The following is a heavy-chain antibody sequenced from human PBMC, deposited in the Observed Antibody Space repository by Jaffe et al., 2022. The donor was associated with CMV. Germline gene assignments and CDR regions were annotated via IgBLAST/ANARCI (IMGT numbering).Heavy chain of an antibody. CDR1: GGSISSSSYY. Sequence: QLQLQESGPGLVKPSETLSLTCTVSGGSISSSSYYWGWIRQPPGKGLEWIGSIYYSGSTYYNPSLKSRVTISVDTSKNQFSLKLSSVTAADTAVYYCARRYGSKRWFDPWGQGTLVTVSS. D-gene: IGHD1-26*01. CDR3: ARRYGSKRWFDP. CDR2: IYYSGST. V-gene: IGHV4-39*01. J-gene: IGHJ5*02.